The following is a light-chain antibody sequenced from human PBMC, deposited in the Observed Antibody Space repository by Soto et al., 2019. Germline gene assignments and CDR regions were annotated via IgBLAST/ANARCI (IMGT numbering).Light chain of an antibody. V-gene: IGKV3-20*01. Sequence: EIVLTQSPGTLSLSPGERATLSCRASQSVSSSHLAWYQQKPGQAPRLLIYDASRATGIPDRFSGSGSGTDFTLTITRLEPEDFAVYYCQHYGTSALFGPGTKVDI. CDR2: DAS. CDR3: QHYGTSAL. CDR1: QSVSSSH. J-gene: IGKJ3*01.